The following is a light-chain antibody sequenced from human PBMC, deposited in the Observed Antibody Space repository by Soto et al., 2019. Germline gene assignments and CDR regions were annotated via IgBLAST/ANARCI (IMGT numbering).Light chain of an antibody. CDR2: GNT. CDR3: QSHDSSLNSWV. CDR1: SSNIGAGYD. J-gene: IGLJ3*02. Sequence: VLTQPPSMSGAPGQRVTISCTGSSSNIGAGYDVHWYQHLPGTAPKLLIYGNTNRPSGVPDRFSGSKSGTSASLAITGLQAEDEADYYCQSHDSSLNSWVFGGGTKLTVL. V-gene: IGLV1-40*01.